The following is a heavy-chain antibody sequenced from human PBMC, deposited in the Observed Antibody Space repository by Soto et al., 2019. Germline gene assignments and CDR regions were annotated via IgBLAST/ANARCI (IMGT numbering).Heavy chain of an antibody. CDR1: GGSISSSSNH. J-gene: IGHJ5*02. CDR2: IYYSENT. Sequence: SETLSLTCTVSGGSISSSSNHWGWIRQPPGKGLEWIGNIYYSENTYYNPSLKSRVTISVDTSKNQFSLRLTSVTAADTAVYYCARNRSERNYRQPDLSWFDPWGQGTLVTVSS. D-gene: IGHD1-7*01. V-gene: IGHV4-39*01. CDR3: ARNRSERNYRQPDLSWFDP.